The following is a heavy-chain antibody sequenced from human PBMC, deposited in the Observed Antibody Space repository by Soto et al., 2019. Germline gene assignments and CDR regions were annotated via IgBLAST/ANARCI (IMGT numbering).Heavy chain of an antibody. D-gene: IGHD6-13*01. CDR3: AAAIAAAGDQHYYYYYGMDV. J-gene: IGHJ6*02. V-gene: IGHV1-58*01. CDR2: IVVGSGNT. CDR1: GFTFTSSA. Sequence: QMQLVQSGPEVKKPGTSVKVSCKASGFTFTSSAVQWVRQARGQRLEWIGWIVVGSGNTNYAQKFQQRVTINRDMSTSTAYMELSSLRSEDTAVYYCAAAIAAAGDQHYYYYYGMDVWGQGTTVTVSS.